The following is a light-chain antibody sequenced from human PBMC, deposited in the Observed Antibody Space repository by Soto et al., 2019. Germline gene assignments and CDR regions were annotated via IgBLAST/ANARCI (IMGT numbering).Light chain of an antibody. CDR1: SSDVGGYNY. V-gene: IGLV2-14*01. Sequence: QSALTQPACVSGSPGQSITISCTGTSSDVGGYNYVSWYQQHPGKAPKLMIYEVSTRPAGVSNRFSGSKSGNTASLTISGLQAEDEADYYCSSYTRSSKVFGTGTKLTVL. CDR3: SSYTRSSKV. J-gene: IGLJ1*01. CDR2: EVS.